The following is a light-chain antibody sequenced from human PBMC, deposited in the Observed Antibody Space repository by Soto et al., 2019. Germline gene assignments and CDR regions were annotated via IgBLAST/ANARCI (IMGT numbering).Light chain of an antibody. V-gene: IGKV3-20*01. CDR1: HSLSSNS. CDR3: QKYDDSPRT. J-gene: IGKJ1*01. CDR2: GAS. Sequence: EIVLTQSPGTLSLSPGERATLSCRASHSLSSNSLAWYQQKPGQAPRLLIYGASSRATGIPDRFSGSGSGTDFTLTINRLEPEDFAVYYCQKYDDSPRTFGQGTKVDIK.